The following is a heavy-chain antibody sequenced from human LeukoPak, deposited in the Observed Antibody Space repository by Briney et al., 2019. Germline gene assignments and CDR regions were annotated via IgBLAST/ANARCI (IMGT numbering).Heavy chain of an antibody. V-gene: IGHV3-7*04. CDR1: GFTFSRYW. J-gene: IGHJ4*02. CDR2: IKQDGSER. D-gene: IGHD2-2*01. CDR3: ARSTSWYHKFDY. Sequence: GGSLRLSCAASGFTFSRYWMSWVRQAPGKGLEWVASIKQDGSERYYADSVKGRFTISSDNAKNSVYVQMNSLRAEDTAVFYCARSTSWYHKFDYWGQGTLVTVSS.